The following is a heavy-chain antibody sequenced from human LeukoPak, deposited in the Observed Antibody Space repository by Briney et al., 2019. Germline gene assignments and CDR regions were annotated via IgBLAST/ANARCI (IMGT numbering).Heavy chain of an antibody. J-gene: IGHJ4*02. Sequence: GESLKISCKGSGYSFTTYWIGWVRQMPGKGLEWMGIIYPGNSDIRYSPSFQGQVTISADKSISTAYLQWSSLRASDTAIYYCARHGTVTSPFDLWGQGTLVTVSS. CDR2: IYPGNSDI. D-gene: IGHD4-11*01. CDR3: ARHGTVTSPFDL. V-gene: IGHV5-51*01. CDR1: GYSFTTYW.